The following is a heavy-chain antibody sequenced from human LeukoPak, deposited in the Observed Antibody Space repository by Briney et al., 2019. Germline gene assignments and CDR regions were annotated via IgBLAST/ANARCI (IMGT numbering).Heavy chain of an antibody. CDR2: ISWNSGSI. D-gene: IGHD2-21*01. V-gene: IGHV3-9*01. CDR1: GFTFDDYA. Sequence: PGRSLRLPCAASGFTFDDYAMHWVRQAPGKGLEWVSGISWNSGSIGYADSVKGRFTISRDNAKNSLYLQMNSLRAEDTALYYCAKAMGFDVVGNPLTYWGQGTLVTVSS. CDR3: AKAMGFDVVGNPLTY. J-gene: IGHJ4*02.